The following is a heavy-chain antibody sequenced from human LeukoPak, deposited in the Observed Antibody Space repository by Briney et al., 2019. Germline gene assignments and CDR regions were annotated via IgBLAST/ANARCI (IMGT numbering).Heavy chain of an antibody. CDR3: ARGHHYDSSVAY. CDR2: IYSGGST. Sequence: GGSLRLSCAASGFTVCSNYMSWVRQAPGKGLDWVSVIYSGGSTYYADSVKGRFTISRDNSKNTLYLQMNSLRAEDTAVYYCARGHHYDSSVAYWGQGTLVTVSS. V-gene: IGHV3-66*01. D-gene: IGHD3-22*01. CDR1: GFTVCSNY. J-gene: IGHJ4*02.